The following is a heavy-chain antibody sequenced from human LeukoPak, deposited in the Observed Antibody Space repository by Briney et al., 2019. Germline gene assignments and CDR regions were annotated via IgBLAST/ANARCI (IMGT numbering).Heavy chain of an antibody. V-gene: IGHV5-51*01. D-gene: IGHD3-3*01. CDR3: ARQNDFRLDY. Sequence: GESLKISCKGSGYTFSSYWIGWVRQMPGKGLEWMGIIYPGDSDTRYSPSSQGQVTISVDTSIGTAYLQWSSLKASDTAIYYCARQNDFRLDYWGQGTLVTVSS. CDR2: IYPGDSDT. J-gene: IGHJ4*02. CDR1: GYTFSSYW.